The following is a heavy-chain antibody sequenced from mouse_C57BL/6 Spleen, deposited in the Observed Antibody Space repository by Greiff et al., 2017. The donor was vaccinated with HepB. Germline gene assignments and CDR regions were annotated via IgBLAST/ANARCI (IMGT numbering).Heavy chain of an antibody. CDR1: GFTFSSYA. J-gene: IGHJ2*01. D-gene: IGHD2-14*01. V-gene: IGHV5-4*03. CDR3: ARGTLYYFDY. CDR2: ISDGGSYT. Sequence: DVKLVESGGGLVKPGGSLKLSCAASGFTFSSYAMSWVRQTPEKRLEWVATISDGGSYTYYPDNVKGRFTISRDNAKNNLYLQMSHLKSEDTAMYYCARGTLYYFDYWGQGTTLTVSS.